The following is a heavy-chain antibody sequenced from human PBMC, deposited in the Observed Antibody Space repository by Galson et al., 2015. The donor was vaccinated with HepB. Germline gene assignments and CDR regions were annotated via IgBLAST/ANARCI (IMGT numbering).Heavy chain of an antibody. Sequence: SVKVSCKASGYTFTSYALNWVRQAPGQRLEWMGWINAGNGNTKYSQKFQGRVTITRDTSASTAYMELSSLRSEDTAVYYCAREGAIGYCSGGSCDGWYFDLWGRGTLVTVSS. CDR2: INAGNGNT. D-gene: IGHD2-15*01. CDR1: GYTFTSYA. CDR3: AREGAIGYCSGGSCDGWYFDL. J-gene: IGHJ2*01. V-gene: IGHV1-3*01.